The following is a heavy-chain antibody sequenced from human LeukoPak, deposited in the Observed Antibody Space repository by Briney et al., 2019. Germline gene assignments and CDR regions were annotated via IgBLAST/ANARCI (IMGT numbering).Heavy chain of an antibody. CDR3: ARGRLLEWFDS. CDR1: GRSISSYY. V-gene: IGHV4-59*01. D-gene: IGHD3-3*01. J-gene: IGHJ5*02. Sequence: SETLSLTCTVSGRSISSYYWSWIRQPPGKRLEWIGCISDSGSTNYNPSLKSRVTISVDTSKSQFSLKLSSVTAADTAVYYCARGRLLEWFDSWGQGTLVSVSS. CDR2: ISDSGST.